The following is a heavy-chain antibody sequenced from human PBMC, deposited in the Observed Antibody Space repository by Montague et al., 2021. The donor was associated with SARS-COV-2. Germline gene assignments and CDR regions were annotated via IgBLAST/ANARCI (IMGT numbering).Heavy chain of an antibody. CDR1: GFPLSTSGRR. V-gene: IGHV2-70*04. J-gene: IGHJ3*02. D-gene: IGHD3-9*01. CDR3: ARSYYDILTNYYDAFDI. CDR2: XDWXDDK. Sequence: PALVKPTQTLTLTCTLSGFPLSTSGRRASWIRQPPGKALEWLALXDWXDDKFYSTSLKTRLTISKDNSKNQVVLTMTNMDPVYTASYYCARSYYDILTNYYDAFDIWGQGTMVTVSS.